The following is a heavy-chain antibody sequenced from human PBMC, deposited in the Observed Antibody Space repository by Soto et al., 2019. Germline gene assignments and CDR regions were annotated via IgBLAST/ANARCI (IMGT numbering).Heavy chain of an antibody. CDR2: IDRFSGYI. D-gene: IGHD3-16*01. V-gene: IGHV3-21*01. CDR3: ASDEVEGEAWASRI. CDR1: GLALSTYS. Sequence: EVQLVESGGGLVKPGGSLRLSCAASGLALSTYSMNWVRQAPGKGLEWVSSIDRFSGYIDYADSVKGRFTISRNNAKKSLYLQMDSVRAEDTAVYYCASDEVEGEAWASRIWGQGTMVTVSS. J-gene: IGHJ3*02.